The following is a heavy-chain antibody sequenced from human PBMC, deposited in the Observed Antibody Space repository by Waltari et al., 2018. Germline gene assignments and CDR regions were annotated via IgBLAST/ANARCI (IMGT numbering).Heavy chain of an antibody. D-gene: IGHD5-12*01. CDR2: IYHSGRT. Sequence: QVQLQESGPGLVKPSETLSLTCAVSGYSISSGYYWGWIRQPPGKGLEWIGSIYHSGRTYSNPSLKSRVTISVDTSKNQFSLKLSSVTAADTAVYYCARAGGDGYDLRRYYFDYWGQGTLVTVSS. J-gene: IGHJ4*02. CDR3: ARAGGDGYDLRRYYFDY. CDR1: GYSISSGYY. V-gene: IGHV4-38-2*01.